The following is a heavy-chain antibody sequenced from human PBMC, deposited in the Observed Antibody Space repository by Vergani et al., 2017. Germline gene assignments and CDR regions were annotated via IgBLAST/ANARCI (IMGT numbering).Heavy chain of an antibody. CDR3: AKQYLVSGNYLFDY. Sequence: EVQLLESGGGLVQPGGSLRLTCAASEFTFSNYAMNLVRQAPGKGLEWVSGISGSGVSAYYTDSVKGRFTISRENSKNMLFLQMNNLRTEDTAIYYCAKQYLVSGNYLFDYWGQGTLVTVSS. V-gene: IGHV3-23*01. D-gene: IGHD3-10*01. J-gene: IGHJ4*02. CDR2: ISGSGVSA. CDR1: EFTFSNYA.